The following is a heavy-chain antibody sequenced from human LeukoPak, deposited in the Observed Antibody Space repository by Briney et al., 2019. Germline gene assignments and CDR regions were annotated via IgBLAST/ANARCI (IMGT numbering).Heavy chain of an antibody. CDR1: GGSISSGGYY. Sequence: SQTLSLTCTVSGGSISSGGYYWRWIRQTPGKGLEWLGNIYYSGSTYYNPSLKSRVTISVDTSKNQFSLKLSSVTAADTAVYYCARERYNVDYWGQGTLVTVSS. V-gene: IGHV4-31*03. J-gene: IGHJ4*02. D-gene: IGHD1-14*01. CDR3: ARERYNVDY. CDR2: IYYSGST.